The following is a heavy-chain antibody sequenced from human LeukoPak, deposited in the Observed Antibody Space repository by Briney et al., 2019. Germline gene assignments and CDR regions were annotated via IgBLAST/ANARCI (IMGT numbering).Heavy chain of an antibody. D-gene: IGHD3-10*01. CDR3: ARRFDSGFVY. CDR2: IYPGDSDS. Sequence: GESLKISCQGSGYSFTSYWIGWLRQMPGKGLEWMGIIYPGDSDSRYSPSFQGQVTISANKSISTAYLQWSSLKASDTAMYYCARRFDSGFVYWGQGTLVSVSS. V-gene: IGHV5-51*01. J-gene: IGHJ4*02. CDR1: GYSFTSYW.